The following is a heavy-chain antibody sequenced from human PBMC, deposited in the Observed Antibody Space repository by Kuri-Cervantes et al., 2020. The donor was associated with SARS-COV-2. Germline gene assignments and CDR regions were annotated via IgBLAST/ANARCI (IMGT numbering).Heavy chain of an antibody. D-gene: IGHD3-22*01. Sequence: SVMISCKAGGTTSSSAISWVRQAPGEGLEWMGGIIPIFGSTHFAQKFQGRLTITTDGSTSTAYMELSSLRSDDTAFYYCATEDYYGNSGYDYWGQGPLVTVSS. CDR1: GGTTSSSA. J-gene: IGHJ4*02. CDR2: IIPIFGST. CDR3: ATEDYYGNSGYDY. V-gene: IGHV1-69*05.